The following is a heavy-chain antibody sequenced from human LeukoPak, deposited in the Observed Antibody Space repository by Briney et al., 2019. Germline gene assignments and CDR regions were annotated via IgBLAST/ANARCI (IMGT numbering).Heavy chain of an antibody. V-gene: IGHV3-9*01. Sequence: GRSLRLSCAASGFTFDDYAMHWVRQAPGKGLEWVSGISWNSGSIGYADSVKGRFTISRDNAKNSLYLQMNSLRAEDTALYYCAKDRFGTAVAGSIWFDPWGQGTLVTVSS. J-gene: IGHJ5*02. CDR3: AKDRFGTAVAGSIWFDP. CDR2: ISWNSGSI. D-gene: IGHD6-19*01. CDR1: GFTFDDYA.